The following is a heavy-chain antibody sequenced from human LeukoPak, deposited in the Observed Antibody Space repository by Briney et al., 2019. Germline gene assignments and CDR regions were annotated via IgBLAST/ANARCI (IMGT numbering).Heavy chain of an antibody. D-gene: IGHD5-12*01. CDR3: AREEVATIIDY. J-gene: IGHJ4*02. Sequence: GGSLRLSCAASGFTFSSYRMNWVRQAPGKGLEWVSYISSSSSTIYYADSVKGRFTISRDNAKNSLYLQMNSLRAEDTAMYYCAREEVATIIDYWGQGTLVTVSS. CDR2: ISSSSSTI. CDR1: GFTFSSYR. V-gene: IGHV3-48*01.